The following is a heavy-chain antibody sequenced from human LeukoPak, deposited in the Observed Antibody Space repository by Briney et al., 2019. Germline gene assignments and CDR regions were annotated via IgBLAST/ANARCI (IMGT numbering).Heavy chain of an antibody. Sequence: GGSLRLSCAASGFTVSSNYMSWVRQAPGKGLEWVSVIYSGGSTYYADSVKGRFTISRDNSKNTLYLQMNSLRAEDTAVYCCARDLAMVRGVLNWFDPWGQGTLVTVSS. D-gene: IGHD3-10*01. J-gene: IGHJ5*02. CDR1: GFTVSSNY. CDR2: IYSGGST. CDR3: ARDLAMVRGVLNWFDP. V-gene: IGHV3-53*01.